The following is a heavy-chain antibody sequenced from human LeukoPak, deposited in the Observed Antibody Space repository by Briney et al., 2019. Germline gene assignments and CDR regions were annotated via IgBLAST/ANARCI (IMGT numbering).Heavy chain of an antibody. CDR3: ARVRDYYGSGSSPGALDY. Sequence: SGTLSLTCAVSGGSISGINWWSWVRQPPGKGLEWIGEIYHSGSTNYNPSLKSRVTISVDKSKNQFSLKLSSVTAADTAVYYCARVRDYYGSGSSPGALDYWGQGTLVTVSS. CDR1: GGSISGINW. D-gene: IGHD3-10*01. CDR2: IYHSGST. J-gene: IGHJ4*02. V-gene: IGHV4-4*02.